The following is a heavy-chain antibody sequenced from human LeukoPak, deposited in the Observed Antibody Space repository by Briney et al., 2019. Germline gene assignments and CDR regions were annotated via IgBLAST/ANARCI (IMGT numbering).Heavy chain of an antibody. Sequence: GGSLRLSCAASGFTFSSYEMNWVRQARGEGLECVIYISSSGSTIYYAHSVKGRFTISRDNAKNSLYLQMNSLRAEDTAVYYCAELGITMIGGVWGKGTTVTISS. CDR1: GFTFSSYE. CDR2: ISSSGSTI. V-gene: IGHV3-48*03. CDR3: AELGITMIGGV. J-gene: IGHJ6*04. D-gene: IGHD3-10*02.